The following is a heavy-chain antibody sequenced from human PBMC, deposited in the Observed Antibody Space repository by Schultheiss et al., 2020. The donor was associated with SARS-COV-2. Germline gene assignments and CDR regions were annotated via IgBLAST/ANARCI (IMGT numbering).Heavy chain of an antibody. CDR3: ARSTAAAGTGWFDP. CDR2: ILYDGSNK. Sequence: GESLKISCAASGFTFSSYAMHWVRQAPGKGLEWVAVILYDGSNKYYADSVKGRFTISRDNSKNTLYLQMNSLRAEDTAVYYCARSTAAAGTGWFDPWGQGTLVTVSS. CDR1: GFTFSSYA. D-gene: IGHD6-13*01. V-gene: IGHV3-30-3*01. J-gene: IGHJ5*02.